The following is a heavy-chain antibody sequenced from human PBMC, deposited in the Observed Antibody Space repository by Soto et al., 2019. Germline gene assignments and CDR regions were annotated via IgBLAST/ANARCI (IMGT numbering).Heavy chain of an antibody. CDR1: GYSFTSYD. CDR3: ARVSFLAPVTGAEIFDF. V-gene: IGHV1-8*01. CDR2: VNPNSGDT. Sequence: QVQLVQSGAEVKKPGASVKVSCKASGYSFTSYDMNWVRQAPGQELEWMGWVNPNSGDTDYAQKFQDRVTITTDTSIRTAYMELSSLRSEDTAVYYCARVSFLAPVTGAEIFDFWGQGTMVTVSS. J-gene: IGHJ3*01. D-gene: IGHD2-21*02.